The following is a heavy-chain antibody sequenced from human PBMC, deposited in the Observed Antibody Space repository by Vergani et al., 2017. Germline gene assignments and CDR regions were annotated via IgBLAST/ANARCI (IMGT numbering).Heavy chain of an antibody. D-gene: IGHD3-22*01. CDR2: IWYDGSNT. Sequence: QVQLVESGGGVVQPGRSLRLSCVASGFAFRTYGMHWVRQAPGKGLEWVAIIWYDGSNTYYADSVKGRFTVSRDNSRNTLFLQMNSLRVEDTAVYYCARSRYDSSGFSTIFRYWAQGTRVTVS. CDR1: GFAFRTYG. V-gene: IGHV3-33*01. J-gene: IGHJ4*02. CDR3: ARSRYDSSGFSTIFRY.